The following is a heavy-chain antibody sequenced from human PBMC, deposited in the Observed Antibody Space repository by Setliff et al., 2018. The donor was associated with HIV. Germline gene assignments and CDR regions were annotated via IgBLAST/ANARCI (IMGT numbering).Heavy chain of an antibody. CDR2: INHSGST. CDR1: GGSFSGYY. V-gene: IGHV4-34*01. CDR3: ARGTSAPGDY. Sequence: PSETLSLTCAVYGGSFSGYYWSWIRQPPGKGLEWIGEINHSGSTNYNPSLKSRVTISIDTSKNQFSLKLNSVTAADTAVYYCARGTSAPGDYWGQGSQVTVSS. J-gene: IGHJ4*02.